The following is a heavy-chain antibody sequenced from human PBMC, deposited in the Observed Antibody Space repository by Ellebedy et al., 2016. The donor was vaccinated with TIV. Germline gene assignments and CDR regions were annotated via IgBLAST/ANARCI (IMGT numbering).Heavy chain of an antibody. V-gene: IGHV4-39*07. D-gene: IGHD4/OR15-4a*01. CDR2: INYSGRT. CDR3: ARDASEAAVLYYYHTVWTS. J-gene: IGHJ6*02. Sequence: MPSETLSLTCTVSGGSISGSSYYWGWIRQPPGKGLEWIGSINYSGRTFYNPSLKSRLTISVATSNNQFSLKLNSVTAADTAVYYCARDASEAAVLYYYHTVWTSGAKGPRSSSP. CDR1: GGSISGSSYY.